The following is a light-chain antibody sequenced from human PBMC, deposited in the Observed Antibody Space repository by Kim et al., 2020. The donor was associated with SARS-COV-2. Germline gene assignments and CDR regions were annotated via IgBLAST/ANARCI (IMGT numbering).Light chain of an antibody. CDR1: QSVSSN. J-gene: IGKJ2*01. CDR3: QQYNNWPYT. Sequence: EIVMTQSPATLSVSPGERAALSCGASQSVSSNLAWYQQTPGQAPRLLIYGASTRAPGIPARFSGSGSGTEFTLTISSLQSEDFVVYYCQQYNNWPYTFGPGTKLEI. V-gene: IGKV3D-15*01. CDR2: GAS.